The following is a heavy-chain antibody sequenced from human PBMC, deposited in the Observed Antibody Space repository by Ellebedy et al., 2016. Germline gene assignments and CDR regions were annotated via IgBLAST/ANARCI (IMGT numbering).Heavy chain of an antibody. CDR2: LIPLFRTP. CDR1: GGTFTTYA. CDR3: ARGDEDETNLVPLHY. D-gene: IGHD6-6*01. V-gene: IGHV1-69*01. Sequence: KVSXKTSGGTFTTYAINWMRQAPGQGLEWVGGLIPLFRTPNYAQKFQDRVTITADESSSTAYMELSGLTSEDTAVYFCARGDEDETNLVPLHYWGQGTQVTVSS. J-gene: IGHJ4*02.